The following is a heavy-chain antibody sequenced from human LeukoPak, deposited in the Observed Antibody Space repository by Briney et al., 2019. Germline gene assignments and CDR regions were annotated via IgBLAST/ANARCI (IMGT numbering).Heavy chain of an antibody. D-gene: IGHD1-26*01. CDR1: GFTSSAYW. CDR3: TSGGSHGH. J-gene: IGHJ1*01. CDR2: INENGGAQ. V-gene: IGHV3-7*01. Sequence: PGGSLRLSCAAAGFTSSAYWMAWVRQAAGKGLEWVGNINENGGAQFYVDSVKGRFTVTRDNAKNSVYLQMERLGVDDLGVYYCTSGGSHGHCGEGVLVTVSS.